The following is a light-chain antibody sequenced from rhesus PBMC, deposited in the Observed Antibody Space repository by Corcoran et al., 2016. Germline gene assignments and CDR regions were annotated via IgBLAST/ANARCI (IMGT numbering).Light chain of an antibody. J-gene: IGKJ1*01. CDR1: QSISSW. Sequence: DIQLTQSPSSLSASVGDTVTITCRASQSISSWLAWYQKTPGKAPNLLIYKASTLQSGVPSRFSGSGSGTEFTLTISSLQSEDFATYYCQQYSSSPWTFGQGTKVEIK. CDR2: KAS. CDR3: QQYSSSPWT. V-gene: IGKV1-22*01.